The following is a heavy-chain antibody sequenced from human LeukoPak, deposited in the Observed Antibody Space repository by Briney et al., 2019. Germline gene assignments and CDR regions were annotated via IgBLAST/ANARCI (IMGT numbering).Heavy chain of an antibody. CDR3: ARGRELYTNTDWFDP. J-gene: IGHJ5*02. V-gene: IGHV3-21*01. D-gene: IGHD2-2*02. Sequence: GGSLRLSCAASGFTFHYYGMNWVRQAPGKGLEWVSSISSSGVYTYYADSVKGRFTISRDNAENSLYLQMDSLRAEDTGLYYCARGRELYTNTDWFDPWGHGTLVTVSS. CDR2: ISSSGVYT. CDR1: GFTFHYYG.